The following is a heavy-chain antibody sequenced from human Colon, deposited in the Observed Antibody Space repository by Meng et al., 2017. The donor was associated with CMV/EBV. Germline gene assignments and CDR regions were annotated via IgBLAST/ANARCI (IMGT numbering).Heavy chain of an antibody. CDR3: VRDPAPVGKGVWFDS. D-gene: IGHD6-13*01. Sequence: ASVKVSCKASGYTFTSHFMHWFRQAPGQGLEWMGWSNPKTGATKFAQTFQDRVTMTLDTSISTGYMELSRLTSDDTAIYYCVRDPAPVGKGVWFDSWGQGTLVTVSS. CDR1: GYTFTSHF. CDR2: SNPKTGAT. V-gene: IGHV1-2*02. J-gene: IGHJ5*01.